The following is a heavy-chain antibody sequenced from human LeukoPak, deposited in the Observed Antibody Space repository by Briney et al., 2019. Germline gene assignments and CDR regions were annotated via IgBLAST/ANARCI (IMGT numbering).Heavy chain of an antibody. Sequence: GGSLRLSCAASGFTFSYFYMTWIRQAPGKGLEWVSGISWNSGSIGYADSVKGRFTISRDNAKNSLYLQMNSLRAEDTALYYCAKELGSGSYYNVGFDYWGQGTLVTVSS. D-gene: IGHD3-10*01. CDR2: ISWNSGSI. V-gene: IGHV3-9*01. CDR1: GFTFSYFY. J-gene: IGHJ4*02. CDR3: AKELGSGSYYNVGFDY.